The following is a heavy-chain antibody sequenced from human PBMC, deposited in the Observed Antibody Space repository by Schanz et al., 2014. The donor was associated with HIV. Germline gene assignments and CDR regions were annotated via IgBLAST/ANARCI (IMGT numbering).Heavy chain of an antibody. CDR3: ARDGSGVLGAIFYYFDY. Sequence: EIQLLESGGGLVQPGGSLRLSCAASGFAFSDYAMSWVRQAPGKGLEWVSSISAGGRDTYYADSVKGRFTISRDNSKNTLYLQMNSLRAEDTAVYYCARDGSGVLGAIFYYFDYWGQGTLVTVSS. CDR2: ISAGGRDT. V-gene: IGHV3-23*01. J-gene: IGHJ4*02. CDR1: GFAFSDYA. D-gene: IGHD1-26*01.